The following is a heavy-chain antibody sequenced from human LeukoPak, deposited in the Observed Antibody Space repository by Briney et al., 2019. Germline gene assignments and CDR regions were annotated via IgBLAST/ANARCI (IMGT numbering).Heavy chain of an antibody. D-gene: IGHD2-15*01. CDR2: ISSNGGST. CDR3: VKDSQDSGGHWYFDL. V-gene: IGHV3-64D*06. J-gene: IGHJ2*01. CDR1: GFTFSSYA. Sequence: GGSLRLSCSASGFTFSSYAMHWVRQAPGKGLEYVSAISSNGGSTYYADSVKGRFTISRDNSKNTLYLQMSSLRAEDTAVYYCVKDSQDSGGHWYFDLWAVAPWSLSPQ.